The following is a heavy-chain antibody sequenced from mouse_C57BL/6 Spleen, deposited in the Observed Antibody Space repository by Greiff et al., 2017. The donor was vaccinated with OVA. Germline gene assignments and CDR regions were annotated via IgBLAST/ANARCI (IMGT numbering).Heavy chain of an antibody. Sequence: EVQLVESGGDLVKPGGSLKLSCAASGFTFSSYGMSWVRQTPDKRLEWVATISSGGSYTYYPDSVKGRFTISRDNAKNTLYLQMSSLKSEDTAMYYCASPYGNYFAYWGQGTLVTVSA. CDR2: ISSGGSYT. J-gene: IGHJ3*01. D-gene: IGHD2-1*01. CDR1: GFTFSSYG. V-gene: IGHV5-6*01. CDR3: ASPYGNYFAY.